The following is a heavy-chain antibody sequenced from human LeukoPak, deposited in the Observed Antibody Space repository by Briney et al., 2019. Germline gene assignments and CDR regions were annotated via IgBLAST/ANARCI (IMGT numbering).Heavy chain of an antibody. D-gene: IGHD3-9*01. CDR1: GFTFDDYA. J-gene: IGHJ4*02. CDR2: ISWNSGSI. Sequence: PGGPLRLSCAASGFTFDDYAMHWVRQAPGKGLEWVSGISWNSGSIGYADSVKGRFTISRDNAKNSLYLQMNSLRAEDAALYYCAKSPYDILTEIDYWGQGTLVTVSS. V-gene: IGHV3-9*01. CDR3: AKSPYDILTEIDY.